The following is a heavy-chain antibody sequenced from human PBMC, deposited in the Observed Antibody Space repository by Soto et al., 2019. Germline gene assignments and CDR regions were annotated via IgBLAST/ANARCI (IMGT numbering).Heavy chain of an antibody. CDR3: ARATSYGAGTTGGFDY. D-gene: IGHD1-7*01. J-gene: IGHJ4*02. Sequence: QLQLQESGSGLVKPSQTLSLTCAVSGGSISSGGYSWSWIRQPPGKGLEWIGYIYHSGSTYYNPSLKSRVTISVDRSKNQFSLKLSSVTAADTAVYYCARATSYGAGTTGGFDYWGQETLVTVSS. CDR2: IYHSGST. V-gene: IGHV4-30-2*01. CDR1: GGSISSGGYS.